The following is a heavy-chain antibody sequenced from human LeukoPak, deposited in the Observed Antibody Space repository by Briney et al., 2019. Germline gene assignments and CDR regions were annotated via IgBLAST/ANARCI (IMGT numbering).Heavy chain of an antibody. CDR1: GFTFSSYA. J-gene: IGHJ4*02. CDR3: AKDRQGDSSSWYGVN. V-gene: IGHV3-23*01. D-gene: IGHD6-13*01. CDR2: ISGSGGST. Sequence: GGSLRLSCAASGFTFSSYAMSWVRQAPGKGLEWVSAISGSGGSTYYADSVKGRFTISRDNSKNTLYLQMNSLRAEDTAVYYCAKDRQGDSSSWYGVNWGQGTLVTVSS.